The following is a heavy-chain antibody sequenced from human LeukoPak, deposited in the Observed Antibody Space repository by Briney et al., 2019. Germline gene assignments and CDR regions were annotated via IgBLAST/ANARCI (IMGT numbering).Heavy chain of an antibody. CDR2: INPNSGGT. J-gene: IGHJ2*01. V-gene: IGHV1-2*06. CDR1: GYTFTGYY. CDR3: AREWGPVVAALRSWYFDL. Sequence: ASVKVSCKASGYTFTGYYMHWVRQAPGQGLEWMGRINPNSGGTNYAQKFQGRVTMTRDTSISTAYMELSRPRSDDTAVYYCAREWGPVVAALRSWYFDLWGRGTLVTVSS. D-gene: IGHD2-15*01.